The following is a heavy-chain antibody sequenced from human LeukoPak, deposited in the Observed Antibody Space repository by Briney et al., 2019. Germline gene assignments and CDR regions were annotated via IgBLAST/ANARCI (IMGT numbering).Heavy chain of an antibody. CDR1: EGTFNTHI. CDR2: ITPIIGTT. J-gene: IGHJ5*02. D-gene: IGHD1-26*01. Sequence: SVKVSCTSSEGTFNTHIFNWVRQAPGQGLEWMGKITPIIGTTKYAQRFQARVTITADRSTSTAYLELSGLTYDDTAVYYCTRVTLRGSKYNWFDPWGQGTPVSVSS. CDR3: TRVTLRGSKYNWFDP. V-gene: IGHV1-69*08.